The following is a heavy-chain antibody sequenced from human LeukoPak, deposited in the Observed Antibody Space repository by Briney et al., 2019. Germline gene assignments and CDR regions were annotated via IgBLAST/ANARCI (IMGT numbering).Heavy chain of an antibody. CDR2: IYNSGST. V-gene: IGHV4-39*07. CDR1: GGSISSNGYY. J-gene: IGHJ4*02. Sequence: SETLSLTCIVSGGSISSNGYYWGWVRQPPGKGLEWIGSIYNSGSTYYSPSLKSRVTISLDMSNNHFSLKVSSVTAADTAVYYCARASRVAFRIYYFDYWGQGTLVAVSS. D-gene: IGHD3-3*02. CDR3: ARASRVAFRIYYFDY.